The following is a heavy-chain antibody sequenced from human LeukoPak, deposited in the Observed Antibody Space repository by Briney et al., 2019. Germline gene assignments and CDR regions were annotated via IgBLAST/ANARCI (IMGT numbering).Heavy chain of an antibody. Sequence: PSETLSLTCIVSGESITSYYWSWIRQPPGKGLEWIGYIYYSGSTNYNPSLKSRVTISVDTSKNQFSLKLSSVTAADTAVYYCARTYGSGKYYYYMDVWGKGTTVTISS. CDR2: IYYSGST. CDR3: ARTYGSGKYYYYMDV. D-gene: IGHD3-10*01. V-gene: IGHV4-59*01. CDR1: GESITSYY. J-gene: IGHJ6*03.